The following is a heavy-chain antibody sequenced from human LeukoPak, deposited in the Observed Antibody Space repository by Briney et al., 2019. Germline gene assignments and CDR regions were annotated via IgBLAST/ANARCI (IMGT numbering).Heavy chain of an antibody. V-gene: IGHV7-4-1*02. D-gene: IGHD3-10*01. Sequence: ASVKVSCKASGYTFTKYAMNWVRQAPGQGPEWMGWINTNSGNPTYAQGFTGRLVFSLDTSVSTAYVEISSLKSEDTAAYFCARMYYYGSGSIYALDVWGQGTTVTVSS. J-gene: IGHJ6*02. CDR2: INTNSGNP. CDR3: ARMYYYGSGSIYALDV. CDR1: GYTFTKYA.